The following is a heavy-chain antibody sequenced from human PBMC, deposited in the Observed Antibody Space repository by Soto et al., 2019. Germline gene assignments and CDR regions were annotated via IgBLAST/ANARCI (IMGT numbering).Heavy chain of an antibody. J-gene: IGHJ4*02. Sequence: GGSMRLSCAASGFTFSSYGMHWVSKAPGKGLEWVAVISDDGSNKYYADSVKGRFTISRDNSKNTLYLQMNSLRDEDTAVYYCAKDHSGSYYYFDYWGQGTLVTVSS. V-gene: IGHV3-30*18. D-gene: IGHD1-26*01. CDR3: AKDHSGSYYYFDY. CDR2: ISDDGSNK. CDR1: GFTFSSYG.